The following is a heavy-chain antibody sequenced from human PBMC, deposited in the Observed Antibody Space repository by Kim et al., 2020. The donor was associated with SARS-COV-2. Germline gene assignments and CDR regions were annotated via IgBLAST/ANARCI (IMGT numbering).Heavy chain of an antibody. CDR3: ARESDYGFH. V-gene: IGHV3-21*01. J-gene: IGHJ4*02. CDR2: SYI. Sequence: SYISYAGSVKGRFTISRDNAKNSLYLQMNSLRAEDTAVYYCARESDYGFHWGQGTLVTVSS. D-gene: IGHD4-17*01.